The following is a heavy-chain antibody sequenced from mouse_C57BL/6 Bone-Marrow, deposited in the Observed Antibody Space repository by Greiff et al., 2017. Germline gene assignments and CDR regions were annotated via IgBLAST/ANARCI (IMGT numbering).Heavy chain of an antibody. Sequence: EVKLMESGGGLVKPGGSLKLSCAASGFTFSDYGMHWVRQAPEKGLEWVAYISSGSSTIYYADTVKVRFTISRDNAKNTLFLQMTSLRSEDTAMYYCANYDGFAYWGQGTLVTVSA. CDR1: GFTFSDYG. CDR3: ANYDGFAY. J-gene: IGHJ3*01. D-gene: IGHD2-4*01. CDR2: ISSGSSTI. V-gene: IGHV5-17*01.